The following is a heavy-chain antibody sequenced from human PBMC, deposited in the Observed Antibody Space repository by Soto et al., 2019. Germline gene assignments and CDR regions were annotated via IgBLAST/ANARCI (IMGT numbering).Heavy chain of an antibody. V-gene: IGHV3-48*01. J-gene: IGHJ6*03. CDR1: GFSFSSHS. CDR2: IRSGSSII. Sequence: GGSLRLSCGASGFSFSSHSMNWVRQAPGKGLEWVSYIRSGSSIIYYADSVKGRFTISRDDAKNSLYLQMNSLGVEDTAVYYCARAPLVSWDYYLDIWGKGTTVTVSS. D-gene: IGHD3-16*01. CDR3: ARAPLVSWDYYLDI.